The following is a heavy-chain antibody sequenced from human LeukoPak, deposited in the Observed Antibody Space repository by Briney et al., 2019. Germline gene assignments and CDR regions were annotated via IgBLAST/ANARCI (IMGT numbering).Heavy chain of an antibody. V-gene: IGHV3-7*01. CDR2: IKQDGGEE. CDR1: GFTFSNYW. CDR3: ARDFRRSGWYGAFDY. Sequence: GGSLRLSCVASGFTFSNYWMTWVRQAPGKGLEWVANIKQDGGEEHYVDSVKGRFTISRDNAKNSVYLQMNRLRDEDTAVYFCARDFRRSGWYGAFDYWGQGTLVTVSS. D-gene: IGHD6-19*01. J-gene: IGHJ4*02.